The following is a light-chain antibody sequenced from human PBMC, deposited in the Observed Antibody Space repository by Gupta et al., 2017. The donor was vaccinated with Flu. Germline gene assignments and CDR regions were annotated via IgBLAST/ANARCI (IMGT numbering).Light chain of an antibody. J-gene: IGKJ4*01. CDR3: VQGTHCPPVFT. V-gene: IGKV2-30*01. CDR2: KFS. Sequence: VVMTQSPLSLSVTLGPPASLSCRSSKRLVSSDGNTYLNWFQQRPGQSPRRLIYKFSNRDSGVPDRFSCSGSGTDFTLKISRVEAEDVGVYYCVQGTHCPPVFTFGGGTKVEIK. CDR1: KRLVSSDGNTY.